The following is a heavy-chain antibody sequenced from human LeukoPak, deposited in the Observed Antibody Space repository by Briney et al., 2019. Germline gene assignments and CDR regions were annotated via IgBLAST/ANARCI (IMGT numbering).Heavy chain of an antibody. CDR2: INHSGST. CDR1: GGSFSGYY. CDR3: ARPHNWGVRYFDY. J-gene: IGHJ4*02. V-gene: IGHV4-34*01. D-gene: IGHD7-27*01. Sequence: SETLPLTCAVYGGSFSGYYWSWIRQPPGKGLEWIGEINHSGSTNYNPSLKSRVTISVDTSKNQFSLKLSSVTAADTAVYYCARPHNWGVRYFDYWGQGTLVTVSS.